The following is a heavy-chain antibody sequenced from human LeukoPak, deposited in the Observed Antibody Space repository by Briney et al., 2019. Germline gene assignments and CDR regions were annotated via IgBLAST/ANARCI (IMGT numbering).Heavy chain of an antibody. D-gene: IGHD3-3*01. CDR1: GGTFSSYT. CDR3: ARGGYYDFWSGYYSPVDFYFDY. Sequence: ASVKVSCKASGGTFSSYTISWVRQAPGQGLEWMGWISAYNGNTNYAQKLQGRVTMTTDTSTSTAYMELRSLRSDDTAVYYCARGGYYDFWSGYYSPVDFYFDYWGQGTLVTVSS. V-gene: IGHV1-18*01. J-gene: IGHJ4*02. CDR2: ISAYNGNT.